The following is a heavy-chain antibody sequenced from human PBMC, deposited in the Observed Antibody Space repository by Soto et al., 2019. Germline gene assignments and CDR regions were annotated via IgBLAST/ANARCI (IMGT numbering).Heavy chain of an antibody. CDR3: ARGGKRIAVAY. CDR2: INQSGST. CDR1: GGSFSGYY. V-gene: IGHV4-34*01. J-gene: IGHJ4*02. Sequence: SETLSLTCAVYGGSFSGYYWSWIRQPPGKGLEWIGEINQSGSTNYNPSLKSRVTISVDTSKNQFSLKLSSVTAADTAVYYCARGGKRIAVAYWGQGTLVTVSS. D-gene: IGHD6-19*01.